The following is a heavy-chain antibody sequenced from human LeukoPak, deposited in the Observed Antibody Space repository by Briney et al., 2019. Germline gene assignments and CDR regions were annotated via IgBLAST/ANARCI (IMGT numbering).Heavy chain of an antibody. V-gene: IGHV4-31*03. CDR3: ASFDSRGYDAFDI. CDR2: IYYSGST. J-gene: IGHJ3*02. CDR1: GGSISSGGYY. Sequence: SQTLSLTCTVSGGSISSGGYYWSWIRQHPGKGLEWIGYIYYSGSTYYNPSLKSRVTISVDTSKNQFSLKLSSVTAADTAVYYRASFDSRGYDAFDIWGQGTMVTVS. D-gene: IGHD3-10*01.